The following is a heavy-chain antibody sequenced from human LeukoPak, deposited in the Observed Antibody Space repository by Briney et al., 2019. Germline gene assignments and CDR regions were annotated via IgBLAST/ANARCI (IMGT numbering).Heavy chain of an antibody. CDR3: ARDLGYSSSWSHDAFDI. V-gene: IGHV3-74*01. CDR2: INSDGSST. J-gene: IGHJ3*02. Sequence: GGSLRLSCAASGFTFSSYWMHWVRQAPGKGLVWVSRINSDGSSTSYADSVKGRFTISRDNAKNTLYLQMNSLRAEDTAVYYCARDLGYSSSWSHDAFDIWGQGTMVTVSS. CDR1: GFTFSSYW. D-gene: IGHD6-13*01.